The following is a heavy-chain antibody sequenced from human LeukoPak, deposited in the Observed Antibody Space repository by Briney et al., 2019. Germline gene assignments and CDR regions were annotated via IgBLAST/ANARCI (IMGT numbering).Heavy chain of an antibody. Sequence: KPSETLSLTCTVSGDSISSLYWNWIRQPPGKGLEWIGYIYYSGSTNYNPSLKSRVTISVDTSKNQFSLKLSSVTAADTALYYCAREKMQGSSGYYSHFDYWGQGTLVTVSS. CDR2: IYYSGST. J-gene: IGHJ4*02. CDR3: AREKMQGSSGYYSHFDY. D-gene: IGHD3-22*01. V-gene: IGHV4-59*11. CDR1: GDSISSLY.